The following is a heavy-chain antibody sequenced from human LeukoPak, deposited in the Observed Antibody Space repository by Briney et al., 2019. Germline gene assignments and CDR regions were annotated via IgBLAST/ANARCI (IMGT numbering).Heavy chain of an antibody. CDR1: GDSIISGGYY. J-gene: IGHJ6*02. D-gene: IGHD5-18*01. CDR2: IYYSGST. Sequence: SQTLSLTCTVSGDSIISGGYYWSWIRQHPGASLEWIGYIYYSGSTYCNPSLKSRLTLSVDTSKNQFSLKLSSVTAADTAVYYCARDREGYGFMDVWGQGTTVTVSS. V-gene: IGHV4-31*03. CDR3: ARDREGYGFMDV.